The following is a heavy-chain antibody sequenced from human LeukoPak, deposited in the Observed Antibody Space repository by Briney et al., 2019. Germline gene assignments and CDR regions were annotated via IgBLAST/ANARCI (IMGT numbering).Heavy chain of an antibody. CDR3: ARGYNSGSTWNFQH. CDR2: IWYDGSNK. D-gene: IGHD1-26*01. V-gene: IGHV3-33*01. CDR1: GFTFSSYG. Sequence: GRSLRLSCAASGFTFSSYGMHWVRQAPGKGPEWVAVIWYDGSNKYYADSVKGRFTISRDNSKNTLYLQMNSLRAEDTAVYYCARGYNSGSTWNFQHWGQGTLVTVSS. J-gene: IGHJ1*01.